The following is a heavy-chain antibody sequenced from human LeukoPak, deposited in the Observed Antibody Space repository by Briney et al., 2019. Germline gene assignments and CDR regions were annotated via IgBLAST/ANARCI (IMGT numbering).Heavy chain of an antibody. CDR3: TRDFAFQQFDY. J-gene: IGHJ4*02. D-gene: IGHD1/OR15-1a*01. CDR1: GFSFSNSW. CDR2: INQDGSTK. Sequence: GGSLRLFCAATGFSFSNSWMTWVRQAPGKGPELLANINQDGSTKNYVDAVEGRFTISRDNAKNSLYLQMNSLRAEDTAVYYCTRDFAFQQFDYWGQGTLVTVSS. V-gene: IGHV3-7*01.